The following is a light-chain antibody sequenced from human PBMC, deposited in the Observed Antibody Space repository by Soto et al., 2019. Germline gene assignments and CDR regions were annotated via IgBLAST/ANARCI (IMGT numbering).Light chain of an antibody. CDR1: QSVSSN. Sequence: EIMMTQSPAPPSLSPREKATPPCRASQSVSSNLAWYQQKPGQAPRLLIYGASTRATGIPARFSGSGSGTEFTLTISSLQSEDFAVYYCQQYNNWGTFGQGTKVDIK. V-gene: IGKV3-15*01. CDR2: GAS. CDR3: QQYNNWGT. J-gene: IGKJ1*01.